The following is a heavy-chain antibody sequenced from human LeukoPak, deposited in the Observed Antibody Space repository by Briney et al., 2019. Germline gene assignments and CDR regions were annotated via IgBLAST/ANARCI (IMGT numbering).Heavy chain of an antibody. V-gene: IGHV3-74*01. CDR3: ARGGRYAYFLDY. J-gene: IGHJ4*02. CDR2: IKSDGSST. D-gene: IGHD3-16*01. CDR1: GLIFSDYW. Sequence: GSLRLSCAASGLIFSDYWMHWVRQGPGKGLVWVSRIKSDGSSTSYADSVKGRFTISRDNAKNTVYVHMNSLRDEDTAVYYCARGGRYAYFLDYWGQGTLVTVSS.